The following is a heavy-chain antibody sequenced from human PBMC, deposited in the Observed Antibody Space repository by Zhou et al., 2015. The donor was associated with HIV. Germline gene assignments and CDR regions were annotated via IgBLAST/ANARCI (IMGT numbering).Heavy chain of an antibody. CDR1: GGSFRSDG. D-gene: IGHD3-16*01. J-gene: IGHJ2*01. Sequence: QVQLVQSGAEVKKPGSSVKVSCKASGGSFRSDGISWVRQAPGQGLEWMGRIIPIFGTSNDAQIFQGRVTFTADRSTSTAYMELRSLRSEDTAIYYCARERGGGTRPDWRYFDLWGRGTLVIVSS. V-gene: IGHV1-69*06. CDR2: IIPIFGTS. CDR3: ARERGGGTRPDWRYFDL.